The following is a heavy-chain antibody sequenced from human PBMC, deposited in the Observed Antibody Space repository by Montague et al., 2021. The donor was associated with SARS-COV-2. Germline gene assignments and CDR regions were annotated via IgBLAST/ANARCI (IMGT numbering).Heavy chain of an antibody. J-gene: IGHJ5*01. D-gene: IGHD3-3*01. CDR2: INYSGST. Sequence: SETLSLTCAVSGGSFSGYYWSWIRQPPGKGLEWIGEINYSGSTNYNPSLKSRVTISVDTSKNQFSLKLSSVTAADTAVYYCARGRTDLGAYYDFWSGYYWRGQNGFDPWGQGTRVTVSS. CDR1: GGSFSGYY. V-gene: IGHV4-34*01. CDR3: ARGRTDLGAYYDFWSGYYWRGQNGFDP.